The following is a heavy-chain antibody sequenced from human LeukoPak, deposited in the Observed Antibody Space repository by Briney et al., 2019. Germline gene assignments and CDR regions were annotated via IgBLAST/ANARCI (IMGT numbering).Heavy chain of an antibody. Sequence: SETLSLTCAVYGGSFSGYYWSWIRQPPGKGLEWIGEINHSGSTNYNPSLKSRVTISVDTSKNQFSLKLSSVTAADAAVYYCARRRPYSSSWPNYYYYMDVWGKGTTVTVSS. D-gene: IGHD6-13*01. CDR1: GGSFSGYY. J-gene: IGHJ6*03. CDR2: INHSGST. CDR3: ARRRPYSSSWPNYYYYMDV. V-gene: IGHV4-34*01.